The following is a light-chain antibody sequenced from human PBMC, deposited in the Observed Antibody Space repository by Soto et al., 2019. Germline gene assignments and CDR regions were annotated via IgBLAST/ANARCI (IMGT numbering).Light chain of an antibody. CDR2: SVS. CDR3: QDFASPQWT. Sequence: VLTQSPDTLSLSPGDRATLSCRANQRASRQYLSWYQQRPGQPPRLLIYSVSMRADGIPDRFSGSGSGSEFTLTINRLEPEDFAVYYCQDFASPQWTFGQGTKIE. V-gene: IGKV3-20*01. CDR1: QRASRQY. J-gene: IGKJ1*01.